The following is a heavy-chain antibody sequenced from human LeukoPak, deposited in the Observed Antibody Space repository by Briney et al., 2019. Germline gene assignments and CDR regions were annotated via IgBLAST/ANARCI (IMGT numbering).Heavy chain of an antibody. CDR2: IYYSGST. CDR3: ARGYYGSGSYVGYFDY. J-gene: IGHJ4*02. V-gene: IGHV4-39*07. Sequence: SETLSLTCTVSGGSISSSSYYWGWIRQPPGKGLEWIGSIYYSGSTYYNPSLKSRVTISVDTSKNQFSLKLSSVTAADTAVYYCARGYYGSGSYVGYFDYWGQGTLVTVSS. CDR1: GGSISSSSYY. D-gene: IGHD3-10*01.